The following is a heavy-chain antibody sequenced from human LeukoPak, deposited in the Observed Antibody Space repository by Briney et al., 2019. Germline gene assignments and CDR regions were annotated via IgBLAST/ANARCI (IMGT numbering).Heavy chain of an antibody. CDR3: ARDLRQATAILFDY. CDR2: INPNSGGT. Sequence: ASVKVSCKASGYTFTGYYMHWVRQAPGQGLEWMGWINPNSGGTNYAQKFQGRVTMTRDTSISTVYMELSRLRSDDTAVYYCARDLRQATAILFDYWGQGTLVTVSS. J-gene: IGHJ4*02. D-gene: IGHD2-21*02. V-gene: IGHV1-2*02. CDR1: GYTFTGYY.